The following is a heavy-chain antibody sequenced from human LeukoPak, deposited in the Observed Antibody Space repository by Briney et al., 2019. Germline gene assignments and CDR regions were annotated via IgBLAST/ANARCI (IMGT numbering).Heavy chain of an antibody. CDR1: GFTFDVYG. CDR3: ARDRDEYYYNSSGYPIGY. CDR2: INWNGGST. D-gene: IGHD3-22*01. V-gene: IGHV3-20*04. J-gene: IGHJ4*02. Sequence: PGGSLRLSCAASGFTFDVYGMSWVRQAPGKGLEWVSGINWNGGSTGYADSVKGRFTISRDNAKNSLYLQMNSLRAEDTALYYYARDRDEYYYNSSGYPIGYWGQGTLVTVSS.